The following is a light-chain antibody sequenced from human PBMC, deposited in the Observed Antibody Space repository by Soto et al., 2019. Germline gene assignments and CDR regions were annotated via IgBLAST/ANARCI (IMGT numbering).Light chain of an antibody. J-gene: IGKJ1*01. CDR3: QQYRTSGT. CDR1: QRVSNHY. Sequence: THPALPQDLSPRERAXXSCRASQRVSNHYLAWYQQKPVQAPSVLIYGASDRATGIPDRFGRGESGTDLTLSISRQKNEGFAVYYLQQYRTSGTFGQGTKV. CDR2: GAS. V-gene: IGKV3-20*01.